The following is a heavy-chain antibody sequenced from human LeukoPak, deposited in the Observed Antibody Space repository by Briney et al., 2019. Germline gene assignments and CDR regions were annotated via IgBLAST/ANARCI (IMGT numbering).Heavy chain of an antibody. CDR1: GFAVSSNY. D-gene: IGHD4-23*01. V-gene: IGHV3-53*01. CDR3: ARDQPDYGGTGIDY. CDR2: IYSGGST. J-gene: IGHJ4*02. Sequence: GGSLRLSCAASGFAVSSNYMSWVRQAPGKGLEWVSVIYSGGSTYYADSVKGRFTISRDNSKNTLYLQMNSLRAEDTAVYYCARDQPDYGGTGIDYWGQGTLVTVSS.